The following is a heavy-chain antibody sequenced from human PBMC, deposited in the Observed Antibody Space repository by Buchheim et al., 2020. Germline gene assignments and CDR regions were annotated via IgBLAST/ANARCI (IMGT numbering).Heavy chain of an antibody. D-gene: IGHD6-19*01. CDR3: ARDSGRAWSNFDF. Sequence: EVQLVESGGGLVKPGGSLRLSCAASGFTFSTHSMSWVRQAPGKGLEWVSSITAGGPSIYYADSVTGRFTISRDNAKNSLCLQMTGLGADDTAVYFCARDSGRAWSNFDFWGQGAL. V-gene: IGHV3-21*01. J-gene: IGHJ4*02. CDR1: GFTFSTHS. CDR2: ITAGGPSI.